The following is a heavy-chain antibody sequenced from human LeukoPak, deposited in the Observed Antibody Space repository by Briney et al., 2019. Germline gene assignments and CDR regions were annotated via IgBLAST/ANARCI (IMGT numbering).Heavy chain of an antibody. Sequence: RPSETLSLTCTVSGGSMSPYYWSWLRQSPGNGLDWFASIFYTGSTSYNPSLKSRVTISVDTSENQFSLQLTSVTATDAAVYFCARHYGGNSYWFFDLWGRGTLVTVSS. J-gene: IGHJ2*01. D-gene: IGHD4-23*01. V-gene: IGHV4-59*08. CDR3: ARHYGGNSYWFFDL. CDR2: IFYTGST. CDR1: GGSMSPYY.